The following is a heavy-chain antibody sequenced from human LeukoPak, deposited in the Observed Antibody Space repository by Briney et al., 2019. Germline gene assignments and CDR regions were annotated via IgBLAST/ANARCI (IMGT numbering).Heavy chain of an antibody. D-gene: IGHD6-19*01. Sequence: SQTLSLTCTVSGASISSGNSYWSWIRQPAGKGLEWIGRIYTSGRTNLNPALKSRVTLSLDTSKNQFSLNLTSVTAADTAVYYCVRGHNSGWSDFDYWGLGTLVTVSS. CDR3: VRGHNSGWSDFDY. CDR1: GASISSGNSY. J-gene: IGHJ4*02. V-gene: IGHV4-61*02. CDR2: IYTSGRT.